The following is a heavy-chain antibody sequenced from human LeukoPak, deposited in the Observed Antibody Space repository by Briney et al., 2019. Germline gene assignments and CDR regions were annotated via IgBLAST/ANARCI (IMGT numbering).Heavy chain of an antibody. J-gene: IGHJ3*02. CDR2: IFYSGST. Sequence: SETLSLTCTVSGGSISTSNYYWGWVRQPPGKGLEWIGNIFYSGSTYYSPSLKSRVTISLDTSRNQFSLKLSSVTAADTAVYFCARGPYSYDSSGAFDIWGQGTMVTVSS. V-gene: IGHV4-39*07. D-gene: IGHD3-22*01. CDR3: ARGPYSYDSSGAFDI. CDR1: GGSISTSNYY.